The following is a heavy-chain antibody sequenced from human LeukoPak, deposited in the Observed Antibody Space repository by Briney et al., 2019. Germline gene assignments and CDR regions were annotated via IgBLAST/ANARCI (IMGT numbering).Heavy chain of an antibody. CDR3: ARESTDYYDSSGYYYGPVY. Sequence: ASVKVSCKASGYTFTSYYMHWVRQAPGQGLEWMGIINPSGGSTSYAQKFQGRVTMTRDTSTSTAYMELSNLRSEDTAVYYCARESTDYYDSSGYYYGPVYWGQGTLVTVSS. J-gene: IGHJ4*02. CDR2: INPSGGST. V-gene: IGHV1-46*01. D-gene: IGHD3-22*01. CDR1: GYTFTSYY.